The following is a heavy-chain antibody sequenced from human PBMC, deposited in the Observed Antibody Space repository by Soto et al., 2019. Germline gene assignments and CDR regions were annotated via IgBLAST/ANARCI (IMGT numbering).Heavy chain of an antibody. V-gene: IGHV3-23*01. CDR1: GFTFSSYA. CDR3: AKGASGARRFDY. J-gene: IGHJ4*02. CDR2: ISGSGGST. D-gene: IGHD2-15*01. Sequence: EVQLLESGGGLVQPGGSLRLSCAASGFTFSSYAMSWVRQAPGKGLEWVSAISGSGGSTYYADSVKGRFTISRDNSKNTLYLQMYSLTAEYTAVYYCAKGASGARRFDYWGQGTLVTVSS.